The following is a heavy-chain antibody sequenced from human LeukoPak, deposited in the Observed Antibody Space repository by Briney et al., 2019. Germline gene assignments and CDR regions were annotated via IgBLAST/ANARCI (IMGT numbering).Heavy chain of an antibody. Sequence: SETLSLTCTVSGSMYNYYWSWIRQPPGKGLEWIGYIHYNGITNYNPSLKSRVTMSLDTSKNQVSLKLNSVTAADTAVYYCARHISSGGTYAHFDYWGQGTLVTVSS. J-gene: IGHJ4*02. CDR3: ARHISSGGTYAHFDY. CDR1: GSMYNYY. V-gene: IGHV4-59*08. D-gene: IGHD1-26*01. CDR2: IHYNGIT.